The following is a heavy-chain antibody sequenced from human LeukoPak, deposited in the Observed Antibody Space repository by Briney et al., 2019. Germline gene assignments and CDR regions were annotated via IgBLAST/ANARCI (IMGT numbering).Heavy chain of an antibody. V-gene: IGHV3-33*06. CDR2: IWYDGSNK. J-gene: IGHJ6*03. CDR3: AKHISSSSWSIYYYYYRDV. D-gene: IGHD6-13*01. Sequence: PGGSLRLSCAASGFTFSSYGMLWVRQAPGKGLEWVAVIWYDGSNKYYEDSVKGRFTISRDNSRNMLYLQMNSLRAYDTAVYYCAKHISSSSWSIYYYYYRDVWGKGTTVTVSS. CDR1: GFTFSSYG.